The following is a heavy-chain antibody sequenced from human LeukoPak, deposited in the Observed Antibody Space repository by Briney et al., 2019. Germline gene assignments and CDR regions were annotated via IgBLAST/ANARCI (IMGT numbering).Heavy chain of an antibody. CDR1: GGTFISYA. V-gene: IGHV1-69*05. D-gene: IGHD1-26*01. CDR3: ARGVGATVWFDP. J-gene: IGHJ5*02. Sequence: ASVKVSCKASGGTFISYAISWVRQARGQGLEWMGGIIPIFGTANYAQKFQGTVTITTDASTSTAYMELSSLRSEDTAVYYCARGVGATVWFDPWGQGTLVTVSS. CDR2: IIPIFGTA.